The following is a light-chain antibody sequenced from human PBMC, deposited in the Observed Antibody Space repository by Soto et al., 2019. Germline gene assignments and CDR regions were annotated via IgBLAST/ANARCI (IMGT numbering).Light chain of an antibody. Sequence: EIVLTQSPATLSLSPGERATLSCRASQTVSSYLAWYQQKPGQAPRLLIYDASNRATGIPARFSGSGSGTDFTLTISSLEPEDFVVYYCQQRHNWPPTFGGGTKVEIK. CDR1: QTVSSY. CDR2: DAS. V-gene: IGKV3-11*01. CDR3: QQRHNWPPT. J-gene: IGKJ4*01.